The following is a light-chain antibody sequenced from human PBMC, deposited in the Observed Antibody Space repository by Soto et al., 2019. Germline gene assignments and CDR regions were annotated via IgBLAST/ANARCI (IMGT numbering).Light chain of an antibody. CDR2: SNA. Sequence: QSLLTHPPSLSDAPGQRVTIPCTGTSSDIGAGYDVHWYQQLPGAAPKLLIYSNAIRPSGVPDRFSGSKSGTSASLAITGLRAEDEADYYCQSYDSSLSNYVFGTGTKVTVL. CDR3: QSYDSSLSNYV. V-gene: IGLV1-40*01. CDR1: SSDIGAGYD. J-gene: IGLJ1*01.